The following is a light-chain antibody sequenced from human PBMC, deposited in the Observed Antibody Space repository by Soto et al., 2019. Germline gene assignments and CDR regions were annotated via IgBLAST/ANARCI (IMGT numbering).Light chain of an antibody. CDR2: ENN. V-gene: IGLV1-44*01. J-gene: IGLJ1*01. CDR1: SSNIGRDP. CDR3: AGWDGSLKGFV. Sequence: QSVLTQPPSASGAPGQRVTISCSGSSSNIGRDPVNRYQQVPGTAPKLLIYENNHRPSGVPDRFSGSKSGTSASLVISGLQSEDEAEYFCAGWDGSLKGFVFGTGTKVTVL.